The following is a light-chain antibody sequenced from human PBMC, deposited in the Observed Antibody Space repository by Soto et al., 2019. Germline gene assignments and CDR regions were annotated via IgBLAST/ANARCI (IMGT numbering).Light chain of an antibody. CDR1: QSISSW. J-gene: IGKJ1*01. CDR3: QQYNSYSGT. V-gene: IGKV1-5*03. Sequence: DIQMTQSPSTLSASVGDRVTITCRASQSISSWLAWYQQKPGKAPKLLIYKASSLESGGPSRFSGSGSGTEFTLTISSLQPDDFATYYCQQYNSYSGTFGQGIKVEIK. CDR2: KAS.